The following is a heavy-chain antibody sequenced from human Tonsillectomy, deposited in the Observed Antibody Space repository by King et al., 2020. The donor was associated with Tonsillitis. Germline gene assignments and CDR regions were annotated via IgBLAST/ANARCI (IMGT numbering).Heavy chain of an antibody. J-gene: IGHJ4*02. V-gene: IGHV1-18*01. D-gene: IGHD3-10*01. CDR2: ISAYNGNT. CDR3: ARGGSASGWFGESTYYFDY. Sequence: QLVQSGAEVKKPGASVKVSCKASGYTFTSYGISWVRQAPGQGLEWMGWISAYNGNTNYAQKLQGRVTMTTDTSTSTAYMELRSLRSDDTAVYFCARGGSASGWFGESTYYFDYWGQGTQVTVSS. CDR1: GYTFTSYG.